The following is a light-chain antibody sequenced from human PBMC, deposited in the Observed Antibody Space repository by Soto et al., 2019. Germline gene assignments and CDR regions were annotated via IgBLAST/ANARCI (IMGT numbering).Light chain of an antibody. CDR3: QQSYNSPPIT. CDR1: QSIFSS. Sequence: DIQVTQSPFSMSASVGDRVTITCRAGQSIFSSLNWYQHKPGKAPKLLIYAASTLQSGVPSRFRGSGYGTDFALTISSLTPEDFATYYCQQSYNSPPITFGQGTRLEMK. J-gene: IGKJ5*01. V-gene: IGKV1-39*01. CDR2: AAS.